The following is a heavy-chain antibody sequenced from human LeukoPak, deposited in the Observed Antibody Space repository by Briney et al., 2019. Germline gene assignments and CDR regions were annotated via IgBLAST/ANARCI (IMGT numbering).Heavy chain of an antibody. V-gene: IGHV3-7*04. CDR3: ARGGRISAYFDY. D-gene: IGHD3-10*01. J-gene: IGHJ4*02. CDR2: IKQDGSGQ. Sequence: PGGSLRLSCVASGFTFSRYWMSWVRQAPGKGLEWVAKIKQDGSGQYYLDSVKGRFTISRDNAKNSLYLQMNSLRAEDTAVYYCARGGRISAYFDYWGQGTLVTVSS. CDR1: GFTFSRYW.